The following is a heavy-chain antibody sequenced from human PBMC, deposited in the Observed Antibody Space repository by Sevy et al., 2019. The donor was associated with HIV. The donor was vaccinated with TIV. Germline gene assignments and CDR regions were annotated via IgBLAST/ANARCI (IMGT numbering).Heavy chain of an antibody. Sequence: GGSLRLSCAASGFTFSSYEMNWVRQAPGKGLEWVSYISSSGSTIYYADSVKDRFTISRDNAKNSLYLQMNSRRAEDTTVYYCAAGYSSSRATNYGMDIWGQGTTVTVSS. CDR1: GFTFSSYE. D-gene: IGHD6-13*01. CDR3: AAGYSSSRATNYGMDI. V-gene: IGHV3-48*03. J-gene: IGHJ6*02. CDR2: ISSSGSTI.